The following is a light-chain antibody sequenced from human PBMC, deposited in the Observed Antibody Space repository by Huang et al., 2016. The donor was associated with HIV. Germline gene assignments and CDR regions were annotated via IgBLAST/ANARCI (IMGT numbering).Light chain of an antibody. Sequence: EIVMTQSPATLAVSPGERATLSCRASQSVSNNLAWYQLKTGQAPRLLIYGASSRATGIPARFSGSGSGTEFTLTISSLQSEDSALYSCQQYNNWPPYSFGQGTKLEIK. V-gene: IGKV3-15*01. CDR1: QSVSNN. CDR2: GAS. CDR3: QQYNNWPPYS. J-gene: IGKJ2*03.